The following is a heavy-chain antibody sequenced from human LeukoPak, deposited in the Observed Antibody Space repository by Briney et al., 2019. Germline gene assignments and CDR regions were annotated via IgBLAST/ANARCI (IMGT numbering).Heavy chain of an antibody. CDR1: GGSISSPH. V-gene: IGHV4-59*11. Sequence: SEALSLTCLVHGGSISSPHWRSIRQPPGRALEMIGYISNSGGTYCHPSLKSRVTISVDTSKSQLSLKLNSVTPADTAVYDCARHLQDTAMVSPLYYFDNWGQGTLVTVSS. J-gene: IGHJ4*02. CDR3: ARHLQDTAMVSPLYYFDN. CDR2: ISNSGGT. D-gene: IGHD5-18*01.